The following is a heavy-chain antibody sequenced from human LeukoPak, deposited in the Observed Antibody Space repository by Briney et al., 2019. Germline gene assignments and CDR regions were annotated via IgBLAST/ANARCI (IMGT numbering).Heavy chain of an antibody. CDR1: GYSSTSYW. V-gene: IGHV5-51*01. CDR3: ARHDNGGMVRGVIPADALDI. D-gene: IGHD3-10*01. Sequence: GESLKISCKGSGYSSTSYWIGWVRQMPGKGLEWMGIIYPGDSDTRYSPSFQGQVTISADKSISTAYLQWSSLKASDTAMYYCARHDNGGMVRGVIPADALDIWGQGTMVTVSS. J-gene: IGHJ3*02. CDR2: IYPGDSDT.